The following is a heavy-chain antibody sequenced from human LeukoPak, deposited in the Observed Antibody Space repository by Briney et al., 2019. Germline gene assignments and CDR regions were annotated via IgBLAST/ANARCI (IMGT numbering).Heavy chain of an antibody. CDR2: IRHDGSNK. Sequence: PAGSLRLSCAASGFTFSSYGMHWVRQAPGKGLEWVAFIRHDGSNKYYADSVKGRFTIATDNSKNTLYLQMNSLRAEDTAVYYCAKDLYCSGGSGYSSYMDVWGKGTTVTVSS. CDR1: GFTFSSYG. V-gene: IGHV3-30*02. CDR3: AKDLYCSGGSGYSSYMDV. D-gene: IGHD2-15*01. J-gene: IGHJ6*03.